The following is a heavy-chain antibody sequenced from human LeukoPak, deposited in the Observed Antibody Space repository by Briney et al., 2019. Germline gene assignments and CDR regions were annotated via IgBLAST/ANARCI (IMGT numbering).Heavy chain of an antibody. CDR1: GGSISSSSYY. D-gene: IGHD3-22*01. CDR2: IYYSGST. J-gene: IGHJ4*02. Sequence: SETLSLTCTVSGGSISSSSYYWGWIRQPPGKGLEWIGSIYYSGSTYYNPSLKSRVTISVDTSKTQFSLNLNSVTAADTAVYYCARAYTYYYDSSGYVWGQGTLVTVSS. CDR3: ARAYTYYYDSSGYV. V-gene: IGHV4-39*01.